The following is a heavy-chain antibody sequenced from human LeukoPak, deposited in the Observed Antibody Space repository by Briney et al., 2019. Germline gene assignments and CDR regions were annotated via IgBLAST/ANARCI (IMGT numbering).Heavy chain of an antibody. CDR3: ARDLPEDGYGDYGVVY. D-gene: IGHD4-17*01. CDR2: IYHSGST. J-gene: IGHJ4*02. Sequence: SETLSLTCTVSGYSISSGYYWGWIRQPPGKGLEWIGSIYHSGSTYYNPSLKSRVTISVDTSKNQFSLKLSSVTAADTAVYYCARDLPEDGYGDYGVVYWGQGTLVTVSS. V-gene: IGHV4-38-2*02. CDR1: GYSISSGYY.